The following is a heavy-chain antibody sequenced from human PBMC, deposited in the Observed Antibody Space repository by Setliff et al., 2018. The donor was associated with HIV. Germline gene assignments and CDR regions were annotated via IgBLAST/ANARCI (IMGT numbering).Heavy chain of an antibody. CDR3: AILYYFDSSGYSHSYDAFDI. J-gene: IGHJ3*02. V-gene: IGHV1-24*01. CDR2: FDPELGET. CDR1: GYTLTKLS. D-gene: IGHD3-22*01. Sequence: ASVKVSCKVSGYTLTKLSMHWVRQAPEKGLEWMGGFDPELGETFFAQNFRGRLTMTQDTSTDTAYMELTSLRSEDTALYHCAILYYFDSSGYSHSYDAFDIWGQGTMVTVSS.